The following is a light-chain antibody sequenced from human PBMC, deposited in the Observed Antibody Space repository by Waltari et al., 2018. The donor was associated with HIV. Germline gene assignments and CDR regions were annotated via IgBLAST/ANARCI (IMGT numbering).Light chain of an antibody. CDR2: DVT. Sequence: QSALTQPASVSGSPGQSITISCTGSSSDIGAYTSVSWSQQHPGKAPKLIIYDVTNPPSGVYDRFSGPRAGNTASLTISGLQADDEADYYGKSKRSSSTPCVVGTGTKVAVL. CDR3: KSKRSSSTPCV. V-gene: IGLV2-14*03. CDR1: SSDIGAYTS. J-gene: IGLJ1*01.